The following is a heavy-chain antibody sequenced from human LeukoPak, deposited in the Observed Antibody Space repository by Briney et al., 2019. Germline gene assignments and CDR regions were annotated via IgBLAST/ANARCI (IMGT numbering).Heavy chain of an antibody. CDR1: GYNFNGFY. CDR2: INPISGVA. CDR3: ARDIAAGTPRAFDI. V-gene: IGHV1-2*02. Sequence: ASVKVSCKNSGYNFNGFYMHWVRQAPGQGLEWMGWINPISGVAIYAQKFQGRVTMTRDTSISTAYMELINLRSDDTAIYYCARDIAAGTPRAFDIWGQGAMVTVSS. D-gene: IGHD6-25*01. J-gene: IGHJ3*02.